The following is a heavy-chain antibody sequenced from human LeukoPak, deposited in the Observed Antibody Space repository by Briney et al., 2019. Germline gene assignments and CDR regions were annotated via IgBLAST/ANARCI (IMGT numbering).Heavy chain of an antibody. D-gene: IGHD2/OR15-2a*01. V-gene: IGHV3-30*02. CDR1: GFIFSNYA. CDR3: AKGQRVIVPSTRIMDV. CDR2: IRYDGSNK. J-gene: IGHJ6*04. Sequence: PGGSLRLSCAASGFIFSNYAMHWVRQAPSKGLEWVTFIRYDGSNKYYAESVKGRFTISRDNSKNTLYLQMNSLRAEDTAVYYCAKGQRVIVPSTRIMDVWGKGTTVTVSS.